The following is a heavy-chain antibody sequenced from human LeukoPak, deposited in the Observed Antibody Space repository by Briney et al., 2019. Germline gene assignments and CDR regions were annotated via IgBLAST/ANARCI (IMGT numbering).Heavy chain of an antibody. J-gene: IGHJ4*02. CDR1: GGSISSSSYY. Sequence: SETLSLTCTVSGGSISSSSYYWGWIRQPPGKGLEWIGSIYYSGSTYYNPSLKSRVTISVDTSKNQFSLKLSSVAAADTAVYYCAKDLVPRGQYYYGSGSYYPLGGYDYWGQGTLVTVSS. CDR2: IYYSGST. CDR3: AKDLVPRGQYYYGSGSYYPLGGYDY. V-gene: IGHV4-39*07. D-gene: IGHD3-10*01.